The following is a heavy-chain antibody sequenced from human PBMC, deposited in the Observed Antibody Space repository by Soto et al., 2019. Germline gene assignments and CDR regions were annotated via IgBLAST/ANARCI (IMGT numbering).Heavy chain of an antibody. CDR1: GGSFSGYY. CDR3: ARGYLGRTGTTKYFDI. V-gene: IGHV4-34*01. J-gene: IGHJ3*02. CDR2: INHSGST. Sequence: SETLSLTCAVYGGSFSGYYWSWIRQPPGKGLEWIGEINHSGSTNYNPSLKSRVTISVDTSKNQFSLKLSSVTAADTAVYYCARGYLGRTGTTKYFDIWGQGTMVTVSS. D-gene: IGHD1-7*01.